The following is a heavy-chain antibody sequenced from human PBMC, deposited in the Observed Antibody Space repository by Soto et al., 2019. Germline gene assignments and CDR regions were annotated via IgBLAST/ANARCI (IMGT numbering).Heavy chain of an antibody. CDR3: AKGHDIVLVPAAITPRPLDY. J-gene: IGHJ4*02. CDR2: ISGSGGST. D-gene: IGHD2-2*02. Sequence: PGGSLRLSCAASGFTFSSYAMSWVRQAPGKGLEWVSVISGSGGSTYYADSAKGRFTISRDNSKNTVFLQMNSLRAEDTAVYYCAKGHDIVLVPAAITPRPLDYWGQGALVTV. V-gene: IGHV3-23*01. CDR1: GFTFSSYA.